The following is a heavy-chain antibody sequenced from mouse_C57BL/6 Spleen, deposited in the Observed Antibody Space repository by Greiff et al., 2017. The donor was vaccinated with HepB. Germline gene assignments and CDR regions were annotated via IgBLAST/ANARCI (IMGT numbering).Heavy chain of an antibody. Sequence: VQLQQSGAELVRPGTSVKVSCKASGYAFTNYLIEWVKQRPGQGLEWIGVINPGSGGTNYNEKFKGKATLTADKSSSTAYMQLSSLTSEDAAVYFCASHYDGAYWGQGTLVTVSA. CDR1: GYAFTNYL. V-gene: IGHV1-54*01. CDR3: ASHYDGAY. D-gene: IGHD1-2*01. J-gene: IGHJ3*01. CDR2: INPGSGGT.